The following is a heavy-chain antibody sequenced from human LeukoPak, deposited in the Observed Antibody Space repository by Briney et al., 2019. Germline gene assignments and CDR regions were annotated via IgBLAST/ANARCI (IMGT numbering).Heavy chain of an antibody. CDR1: GFTFDDYA. CDR2: ISWNSGSI. Sequence: PGRSLRLSCAASGFTFDDYAMHWVRQAPGKGLEWVSGISWNSGSIGYADSVKGRFTISRDNSKNTLYLQMNSLRAEDTAVYYCAKVSYCSSTSCPDYWGQGTLVTVSS. CDR3: AKVSYCSSTSCPDY. V-gene: IGHV3-9*01. D-gene: IGHD2-2*01. J-gene: IGHJ4*02.